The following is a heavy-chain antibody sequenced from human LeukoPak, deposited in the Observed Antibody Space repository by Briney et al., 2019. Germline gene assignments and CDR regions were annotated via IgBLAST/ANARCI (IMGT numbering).Heavy chain of an antibody. V-gene: IGHV3-7*03. CDR3: ARDQYDTWSRRGNFDS. J-gene: IGHJ4*02. Sequence: GGSLTLSCVASGFTFGKYWMSWVRQAPGKGLEWVANIKLDGSEKNYVDSVKGRFTISRDNAKNSLYLQMNSLRVEDTAVFYCARDQYDTWSRRGNFDSWGQGTLVIVSS. D-gene: IGHD3-3*01. CDR1: GFTFGKYW. CDR2: IKLDGSEK.